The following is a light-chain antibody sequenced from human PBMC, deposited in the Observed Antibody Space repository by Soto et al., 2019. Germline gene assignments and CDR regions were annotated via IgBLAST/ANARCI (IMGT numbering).Light chain of an antibody. V-gene: IGKV1-27*01. Sequence: DIQMTQSRSSLSASVGDRVTITCRSSQGISNYLAWYQQIPGKVPKLLISAASTLQSGVPSRFSGSGSGTDFTLTISSLQPVDVATYYCQKYTNVPTFGGGTKVEIK. CDR2: AAS. CDR3: QKYTNVPT. CDR1: QGISNY. J-gene: IGKJ4*01.